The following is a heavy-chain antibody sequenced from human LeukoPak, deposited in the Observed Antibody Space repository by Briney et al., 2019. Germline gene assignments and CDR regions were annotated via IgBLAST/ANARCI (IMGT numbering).Heavy chain of an antibody. J-gene: IGHJ1*01. CDR1: GFTFSSYS. CDR2: ISSSSSYI. V-gene: IGHV3-21*01. Sequence: GGSLRLSCAASGFTFSSYSMNWARQAPGKGLEWVSSISSSSSYIYYADSVKGRFTISRDNAKNSLYLQMNSLRAEDTAVYYCARGALLRSYCGGDCYSGFEYFQHWGQGTLVTVSS. D-gene: IGHD2-21*01. CDR3: ARGALLRSYCGGDCYSGFEYFQH.